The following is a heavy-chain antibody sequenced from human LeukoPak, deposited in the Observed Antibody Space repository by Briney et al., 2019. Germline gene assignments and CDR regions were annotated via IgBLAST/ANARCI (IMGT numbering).Heavy chain of an antibody. D-gene: IGHD5-12*01. V-gene: IGHV1-46*01. CDR1: GYTFTSYY. CDR2: INPSGGST. CDR3: ASEGYSGYDVSTWFDY. Sequence: ASVKVSCKASGYTFTSYYMHWVRQAPGQGLEWMGIINPSGGSTSYAQKFQGRVTMTRDMSTSTVYMELSSLRSEDTAVYYCASEGYSGYDVSTWFDYWGQGTLVTVSS. J-gene: IGHJ4*02.